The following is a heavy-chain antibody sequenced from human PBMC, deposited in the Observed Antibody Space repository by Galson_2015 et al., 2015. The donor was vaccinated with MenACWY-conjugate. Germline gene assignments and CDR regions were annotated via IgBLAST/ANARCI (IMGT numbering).Heavy chain of an antibody. J-gene: IGHJ4*02. CDR1: GFTFSSYA. CDR3: AKGCSDRRCYIVD. CDR2: ISGSGGST. D-gene: IGHD2-15*01. Sequence: SLRLSCAASGFTFSSYAMSWVRQAPGKGPEWVSSISGSGGSTYYADSVTGRFTISRDISRNTLYLQMNSLRPEDTAVYYCAKGCSDRRCYIVDWGQGTLVTVSS. V-gene: IGHV3-23*01.